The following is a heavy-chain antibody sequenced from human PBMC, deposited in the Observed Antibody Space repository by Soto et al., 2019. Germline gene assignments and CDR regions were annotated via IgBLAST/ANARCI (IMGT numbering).Heavy chain of an antibody. Sequence: QVQLVQSGAEVKKPGASVKVSCKASGYTFTSYGISWVRQAPGQGLEWMGWISAYNGNTNYAQKLQGRVTMTTDTSTSTAYMELRSLRSDDTAVYYCARMTHYYDSSDYVDFDYWGQGTLVTVSS. CDR3: ARMTHYYDSSDYVDFDY. D-gene: IGHD3-22*01. J-gene: IGHJ4*02. CDR2: ISAYNGNT. CDR1: GYTFTSYG. V-gene: IGHV1-18*04.